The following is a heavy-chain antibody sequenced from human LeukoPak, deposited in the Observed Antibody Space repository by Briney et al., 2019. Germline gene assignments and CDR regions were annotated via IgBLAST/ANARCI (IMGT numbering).Heavy chain of an antibody. CDR1: GFTFSDYY. CDR3: ARDRKYYDILTGPKGDYFDY. CDR2: ISSSGSTI. D-gene: IGHD3-9*01. Sequence: GGSLRLSCAASGFTFSDYYMSWIRQAPGKGLEWVSYISSSGSTIYYADSVKGRFTISRDNAKNSLYLQMNSLRAEDTAVYYCARDRKYYDILTGPKGDYFDYWGQGTLVTVSS. V-gene: IGHV3-11*04. J-gene: IGHJ4*02.